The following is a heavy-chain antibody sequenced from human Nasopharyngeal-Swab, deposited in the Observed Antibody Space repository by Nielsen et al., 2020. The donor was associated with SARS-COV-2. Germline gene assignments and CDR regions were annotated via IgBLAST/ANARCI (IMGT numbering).Heavy chain of an antibody. CDR1: GFTFSSYN. V-gene: IGHV3-21*01. CDR2: ISSSSSYI. CDR3: ARGCVLTGPSCYYYGMDV. D-gene: IGHD3-9*01. J-gene: IGHJ6*02. Sequence: GESLKISCAASGFTFSSYNMNWVRQAPGKGLEWVSSISSSSSYIYYADSVKGRFTISRDNAKNSRYLQMNSLRAEDTAVYYCARGCVLTGPSCYYYGMDVWGQGTTVTVSS.